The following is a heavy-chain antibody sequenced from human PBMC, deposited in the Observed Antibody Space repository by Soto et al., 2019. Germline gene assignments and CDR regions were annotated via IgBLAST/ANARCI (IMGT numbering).Heavy chain of an antibody. CDR1: GFTVSSNY. V-gene: IGHV3-53*01. D-gene: IGHD2-2*01. CDR2: IYSGGST. CDR3: ARDRVVPAASRNKYYYYYYGMDV. J-gene: IGHJ6*02. Sequence: PVGSLRLSCAASGFTVSSNYMSWVRQAPGKGLEWVSVIYSGGSTYYADSVKGRFTISRDNSKNTLYLQMNSLRAEDTAVYYCARDRVVPAASRNKYYYYYYGMDVWGQGTTVTVSS.